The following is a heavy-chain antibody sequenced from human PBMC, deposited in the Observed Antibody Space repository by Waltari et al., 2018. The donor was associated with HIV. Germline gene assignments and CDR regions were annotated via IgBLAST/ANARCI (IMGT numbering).Heavy chain of an antibody. Sequence: EEQVVESGGGLGRPGRYLRPACTPPGSTFGYYVKSWFRQAPRAGLEWVAFSRSKAYGGTTEYAASVKGRFIISRDDSKSIAYLQMISLKTEDTAVYYCTRDYDFWSGYSFDAFDIWGQGTMVTVSS. V-gene: IGHV3-49*03. CDR1: GSTFGYYV. CDR3: TRDYDFWSGYSFDAFDI. D-gene: IGHD3-3*01. CDR2: SRSKAYGGTT. J-gene: IGHJ3*02.